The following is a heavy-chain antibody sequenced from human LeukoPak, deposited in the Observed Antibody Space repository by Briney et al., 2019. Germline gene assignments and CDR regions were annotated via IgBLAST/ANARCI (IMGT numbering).Heavy chain of an antibody. D-gene: IGHD3-10*01. CDR2: IYYSGST. Sequence: SETLSLTCTVSGGSISHSNYYWVWIRQPPGKGLEWIGSIYYSGSTYYSPSLKSRVTISVDTSKNQFSLKLSSVTAADTAWYYCARHMVRGFFVAGDWFAPGAREPWSPSPQ. V-gene: IGHV4-39*01. CDR3: ARHMVRGFFVAGDWFAP. CDR1: GGSISHSNYY. J-gene: IGHJ5*02.